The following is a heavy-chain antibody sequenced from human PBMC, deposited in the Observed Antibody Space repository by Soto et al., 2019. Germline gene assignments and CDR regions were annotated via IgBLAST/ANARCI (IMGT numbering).Heavy chain of an antibody. V-gene: IGHV1-18*04. Sequence: QVQLVQSGGEVKKPGASVKVSCKASGYTFTDYGISWVRQALGQGLEWMGWIRPYNGNTNYAQKFQGRVTMTTDTSTSTAYMQLRSLRSDDTAVCYCARAYCSSTSCYLHLDYWGQGTLVTVSS. CDR3: ARAYCSSTSCYLHLDY. D-gene: IGHD2-2*01. J-gene: IGHJ4*02. CDR1: GYTFTDYG. CDR2: IRPYNGNT.